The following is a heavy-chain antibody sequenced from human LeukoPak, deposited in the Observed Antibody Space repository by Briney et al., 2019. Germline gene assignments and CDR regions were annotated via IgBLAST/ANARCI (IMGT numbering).Heavy chain of an antibody. D-gene: IGHD3-3*01. J-gene: IGHJ4*02. CDR3: ASFGDPYDFWSGYSFDY. Sequence: GASVKVSCKASGYTFTSYGISWVRQAPGQGLEWMGWISAYNGNTNYAQKLQGRVTMTTDTSTSTAYMELRSLRSDDTAVYYCASFGDPYDFWSGYSFDYWGQGTLVTVSS. CDR2: ISAYNGNT. V-gene: IGHV1-18*01. CDR1: GYTFTSYG.